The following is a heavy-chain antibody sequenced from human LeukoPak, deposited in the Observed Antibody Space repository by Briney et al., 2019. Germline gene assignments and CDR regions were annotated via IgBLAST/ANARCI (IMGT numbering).Heavy chain of an antibody. CDR1: GGSISSGGYY. V-gene: IGHV4-30-2*01. CDR2: IYHSGST. D-gene: IGHD1-14*01. J-gene: IGHJ6*03. CDR3: ARQVTTAYYYYYMDV. Sequence: SETLSLTCTVSGGSISSGGYYWSWIRQPPGKGLEWIGYIYHSGSTYYNPSLKSRVTISVDRSKNQFSLKLSSVTAADTAVYYCARQVTTAYYYYYMDVWGKGTTVTVSS.